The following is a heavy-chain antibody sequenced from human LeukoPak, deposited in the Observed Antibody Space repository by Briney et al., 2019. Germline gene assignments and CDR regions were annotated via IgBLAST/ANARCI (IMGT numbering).Heavy chain of an antibody. CDR2: ISTTGGST. CDR3: AKDWTTVVTPKGYYFDS. Sequence: GGSLRLSCAASGFSFNNYAMSWVRHPPGKGLEWVSAISTTGGSTYYADSVKGRFTISRDNSKNTLSLQMDSLRDEDTAVYYCAKDWTTVVTPKGYYFDSWGQGTLVTVSS. D-gene: IGHD4-23*01. CDR1: GFSFNNYA. V-gene: IGHV3-23*01. J-gene: IGHJ4*02.